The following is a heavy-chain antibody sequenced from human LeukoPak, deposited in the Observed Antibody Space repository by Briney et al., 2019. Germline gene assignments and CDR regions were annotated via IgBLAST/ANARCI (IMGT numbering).Heavy chain of an antibody. CDR3: AADSNCSGGSCYSDNYYYYGMDV. Sequence: ASVKVSCKASGFTFTSSAMQWVRQARGQRLEWIGWIVVGSGNTNYAQKFQERVTITRDMSTSTAYMELSSLRSEDTAVYYCAADSNCSGGSCYSDNYYYYGMDVWGQGTTVTVSS. CDR1: GFTFTSSA. D-gene: IGHD2-15*01. J-gene: IGHJ6*02. V-gene: IGHV1-58*02. CDR2: IVVGSGNT.